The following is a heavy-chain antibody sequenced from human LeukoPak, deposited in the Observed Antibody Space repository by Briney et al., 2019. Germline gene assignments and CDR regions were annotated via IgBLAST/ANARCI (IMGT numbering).Heavy chain of an antibody. V-gene: IGHV3-21*01. CDR2: ISSSISSYI. CDR3: ASDSSGWYYFDY. J-gene: IGHJ4*02. Sequence: PVGTLRLSCAASGFTLSSYSMNCVRQSPGKGLKKVSSISSSISSYIYYADSVKGRFTISRDNAKNSLYLQMNSLRAEDTAVYYCASDSSGWYYFDYWGQGTLVTVSS. CDR1: GFTLSSYS. D-gene: IGHD6-19*01.